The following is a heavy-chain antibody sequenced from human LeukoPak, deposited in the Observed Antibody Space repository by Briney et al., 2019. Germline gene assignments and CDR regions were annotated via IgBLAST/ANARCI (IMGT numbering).Heavy chain of an antibody. D-gene: IGHD2-15*01. CDR3: ANGWSPDY. CDR2: ISGSGGST. J-gene: IGHJ4*02. Sequence: ETLSLTCTVSGGSISSSYYYWGWIRQPPGKGLEWVSGISGSGGSTYYADSVKGRFTIFRDNSKNTLYLQMNSLRAEDTAVYHCANGWSPDYWGRGTLVTVSS. CDR1: GGSISSSYYY. V-gene: IGHV3-23*01.